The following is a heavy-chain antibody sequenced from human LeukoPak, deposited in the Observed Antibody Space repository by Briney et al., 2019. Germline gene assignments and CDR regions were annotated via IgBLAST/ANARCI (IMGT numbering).Heavy chain of an antibody. J-gene: IGHJ4*02. D-gene: IGHD6-13*01. Sequence: GGSLRLSCAASGFTFSDYHMSWIRQAPGKGLEWVSYISSSSDYTNHADSVKGRFTISRDNSNNTLYLQMNSLRAEDTAVYYCARASGYSSRSFDYWGQGTLVTVSS. CDR1: GFTFSDYH. CDR3: ARASGYSSRSFDY. CDR2: ISSSSDYT. V-gene: IGHV3-11*06.